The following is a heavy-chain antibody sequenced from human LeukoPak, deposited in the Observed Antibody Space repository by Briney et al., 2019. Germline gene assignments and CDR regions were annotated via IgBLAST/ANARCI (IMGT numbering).Heavy chain of an antibody. CDR3: ARAYYESSAYRHAVYFDY. V-gene: IGHV1-46*02. CDR2: INPSDDST. Sequence: ASVKVSCKASGYTFNSSYMHWVRQAPGQGLEWMGIINPSDDSTRYAQKFQGRVTMTKDTSTNTVYMHLSSLSSDDTAVYYCARAYYESSAYRHAVYFDYWGQGTLITVSS. CDR1: GYTFNSSY. J-gene: IGHJ4*02. D-gene: IGHD3-22*01.